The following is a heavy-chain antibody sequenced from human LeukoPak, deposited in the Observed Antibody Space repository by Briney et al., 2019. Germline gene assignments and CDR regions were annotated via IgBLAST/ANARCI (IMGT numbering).Heavy chain of an antibody. J-gene: IGHJ6*02. Sequence: ASVEVSCKASGYTFTSYYMHWVRQAPGQGLEWMGIINPSGGSTSYAQKFQGRVTMTRDTSTSTVYMELSSLRSEDTAVYYCARAGLYCSSTSCYLSWTWFHGMDVWGQGTTVTVSS. CDR1: GYTFTSYY. V-gene: IGHV1-46*01. D-gene: IGHD2-2*01. CDR3: ARAGLYCSSTSCYLSWTWFHGMDV. CDR2: INPSGGST.